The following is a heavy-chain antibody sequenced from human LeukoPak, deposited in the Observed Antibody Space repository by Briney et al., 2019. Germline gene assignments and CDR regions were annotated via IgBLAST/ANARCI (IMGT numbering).Heavy chain of an antibody. CDR2: IYYSGST. CDR1: GGSISSGGYS. CDR3: ARSGGYSGYDKDWFDP. V-gene: IGHV4-30-4*07. J-gene: IGHJ5*02. D-gene: IGHD5-12*01. Sequence: SETLSLTCAVSGGSISSGGYSWSWIRQPPGKGLEWIGYIYYSGSTYYNPSLKSRVTISVDTSKNQFSLKLSSVTAADTAVYYCARSGGYSGYDKDWFDPWGQGTLVTVSS.